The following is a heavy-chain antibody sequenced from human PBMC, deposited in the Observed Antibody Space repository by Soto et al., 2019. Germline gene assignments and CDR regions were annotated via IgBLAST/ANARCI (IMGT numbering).Heavy chain of an antibody. CDR2: IYHSGST. Sequence: SETLSLTCAVSGGSISSSNWWRWVRQPTGKGLEWIGEIYHSGSTNYNTSIKSRVTISVDKSKNQFSLKLSSVTAVDTAVYYCARDPRYYDYVWGSYRSLYYYYYGIDVWCQGTTVTVSS. V-gene: IGHV4-4*02. CDR3: ARDPRYYDYVWGSYRSLYYYYYGIDV. CDR1: GGSISSSNW. J-gene: IGHJ6*02. D-gene: IGHD3-16*02.